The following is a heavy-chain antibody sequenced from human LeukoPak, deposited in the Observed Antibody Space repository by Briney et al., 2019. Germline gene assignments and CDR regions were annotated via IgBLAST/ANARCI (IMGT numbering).Heavy chain of an antibody. D-gene: IGHD1-1*01. J-gene: IGHJ3*02. Sequence: SQALSLTCTVSGGSISSGDYYWSWIRQPPGKGLEWIGYIYYSGSTYYNPSLKSRVTISVDTSKNQFSLKLSSVTAADTAVYYCARGGTNDAFDIWGQGTMVTVSS. CDR1: GGSISSGDYY. CDR2: IYYSGST. CDR3: ARGGTNDAFDI. V-gene: IGHV4-30-4*01.